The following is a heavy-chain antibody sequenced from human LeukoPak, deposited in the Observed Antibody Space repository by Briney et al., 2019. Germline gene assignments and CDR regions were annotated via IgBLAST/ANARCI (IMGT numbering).Heavy chain of an antibody. CDR3: ATLNYGDYTYYYYYYMDV. D-gene: IGHD4-17*01. CDR1: GFTFSSYS. J-gene: IGHJ6*03. CDR2: ISSSSSTI. Sequence: GGSLRLSCAASGFTFSSYSMNWVRQAPGKGLEWVSYISSSSSTIYYADSVKGRFTISRDNAKNSLYLQMNSLRAEDTAVYYCATLNYGDYTYYYYYYMDVWGKGTTVAVSS. V-gene: IGHV3-48*01.